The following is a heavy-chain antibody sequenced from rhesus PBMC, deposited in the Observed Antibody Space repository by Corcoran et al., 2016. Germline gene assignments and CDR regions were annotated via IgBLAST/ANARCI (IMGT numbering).Heavy chain of an antibody. CDR1: GFTFRSTR. J-gene: IGHJ5-1*01. Sequence: EVQLVESGGGLVQPGGSLRLSCAASGFTFRSTRMNWFRQAPGTRREWVAEINYDGSEKYYVDSVKGRFTISRDNAKNSLYLQMNSLRPEDTAVYYCVRDDTSNLYNRFDVWGPGVLVTVSS. D-gene: IGHD6-19*01. CDR2: INYDGSEK. V-gene: IGHV3S35*01. CDR3: VRDDTSNLYNRFDV.